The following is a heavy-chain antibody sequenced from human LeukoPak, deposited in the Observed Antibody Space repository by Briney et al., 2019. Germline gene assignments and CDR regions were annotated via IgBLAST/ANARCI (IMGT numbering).Heavy chain of an antibody. D-gene: IGHD3-22*01. J-gene: IGHJ3*02. CDR2: IRGSGSST. CDR1: GFTFSSYA. CDR3: ARDRRITMIVVGHDAFDI. Sequence: GGSLRLSCAASGFTFSSYAMSWVRQAPGKGLEWVSAIRGSGSSTHYADSVKGRFTTSRDNAKNSLYLQMNSLRAEDTAVYYCARDRRITMIVVGHDAFDIRGQGTMVTVSS. V-gene: IGHV3-23*01.